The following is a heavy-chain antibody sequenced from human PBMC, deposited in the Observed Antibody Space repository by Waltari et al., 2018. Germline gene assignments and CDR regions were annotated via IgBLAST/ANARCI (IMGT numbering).Heavy chain of an antibody. V-gene: IGHV3-72*01. CDR3: AREYDSSGYLGY. Sequence: EVQLVESGGGLVQPGGSLRLSCADSGFTFSDHYMDWVRQAPGKGLEWVGRTRNKANSYTTEYAASVKGRFTISRDDSKNSLYLQMNSLKTEDTAVYYCAREYDSSGYLGYWGQGTLVTVSS. J-gene: IGHJ4*02. D-gene: IGHD3-22*01. CDR2: TRNKANSYTT. CDR1: GFTFSDHY.